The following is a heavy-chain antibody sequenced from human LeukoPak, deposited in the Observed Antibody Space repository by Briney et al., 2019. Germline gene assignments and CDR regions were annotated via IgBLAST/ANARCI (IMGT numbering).Heavy chain of an antibody. D-gene: IGHD3-3*01. Sequence: PSETLSLTYTVSGGSISSSSYYWGWIRQPPGKGLEWIGSIYYSGSTYYNPSLKSRVTISVDTSKNQFSLKLSSVTAADTAVYYCLTYYDFWSGYYPYYFDYWGQGTLVTVSS. CDR2: IYYSGST. CDR3: LTYYDFWSGYYPYYFDY. V-gene: IGHV4-39*01. J-gene: IGHJ4*02. CDR1: GGSISSSSYY.